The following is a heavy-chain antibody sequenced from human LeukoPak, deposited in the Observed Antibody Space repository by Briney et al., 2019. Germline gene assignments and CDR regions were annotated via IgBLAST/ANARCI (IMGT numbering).Heavy chain of an antibody. Sequence: ASVKVCCKASGYTFTSYGISWVRQAPGQGLEWMGWISAYNGNTNYAQKLQGRVTMTTDTSTSTAYMELRSLRSDDTAVYYCARARWDLYYFDYWGQGTLVTVSS. CDR3: ARARWDLYYFDY. V-gene: IGHV1-18*01. D-gene: IGHD1-26*01. CDR1: GYTFTSYG. CDR2: ISAYNGNT. J-gene: IGHJ4*02.